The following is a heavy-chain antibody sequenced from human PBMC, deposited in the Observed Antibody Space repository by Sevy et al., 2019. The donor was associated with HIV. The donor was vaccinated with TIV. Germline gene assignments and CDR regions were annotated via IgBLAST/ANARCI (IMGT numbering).Heavy chain of an antibody. CDR3: ATDSVLLKGRYYDSSGYLHY. D-gene: IGHD3-22*01. V-gene: IGHV1-24*01. CDR2: FDPEDGET. Sequence: ASVKVSCKVSGYIFTELSMHWVRQAPGKGLEWMGGFDPEDGETIYAQKFQGRVTMTEDTSTDTAYMDLSSLRSEDTAVYYCATDSVLLKGRYYDSSGYLHYWGQGTLGTVSS. CDR1: GYIFTELS. J-gene: IGHJ4*02.